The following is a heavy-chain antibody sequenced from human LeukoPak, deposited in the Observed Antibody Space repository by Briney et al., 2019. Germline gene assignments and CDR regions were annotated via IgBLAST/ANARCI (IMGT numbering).Heavy chain of an antibody. Sequence: PGGSLRLSCAAPGFTLSSYAMSWVRQAPGKGLEWVAAISGSGGSTYYADSVKGRFTISRDIFKNTLYLQMNSLRAEDTAVYCCTKDFEGTFDPWGQGTLVTVAS. CDR1: GFTLSSYA. CDR3: TKDFEGTFDP. V-gene: IGHV3-23*01. CDR2: ISGSGGST. J-gene: IGHJ5*02.